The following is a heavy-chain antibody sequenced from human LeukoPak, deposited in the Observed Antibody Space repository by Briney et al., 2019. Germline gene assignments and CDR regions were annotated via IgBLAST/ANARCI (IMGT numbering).Heavy chain of an antibody. D-gene: IGHD3-10*01. CDR2: ITWDGGNT. J-gene: IGHJ4*02. CDR1: GFTFDDYA. V-gene: IGHV3-43D*03. CDR3: GKSKKGSAFAHFDF. Sequence: GGSLRLSCAASGFTFDDYAMHWVRQAPGKGLEWVSLITWDGGNTYYADSLKGRFTISRDNSKNSLYLQMNSLRAEDTALYYCGKSKKGSAFAHFDFWGQGTLVTVSS.